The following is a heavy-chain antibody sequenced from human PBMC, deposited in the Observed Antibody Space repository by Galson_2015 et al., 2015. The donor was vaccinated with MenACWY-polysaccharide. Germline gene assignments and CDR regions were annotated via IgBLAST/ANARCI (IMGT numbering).Heavy chain of an antibody. J-gene: IGHJ5*01. Sequence: TLSLTCTVSRGSISSGDYYWSWIHQPPGEGLEWIGYIFYKGATFYNSSLKSRTTMSVDTSKNQFSLKLSSVTAADTAVYYCARASLGRNWLDPWSRGTLVTVSS. CDR1: RGSISSGDYY. D-gene: IGHD1-26*01. CDR3: ARASLGRNWLDP. CDR2: IFYKGAT. V-gene: IGHV4-30-4*01.